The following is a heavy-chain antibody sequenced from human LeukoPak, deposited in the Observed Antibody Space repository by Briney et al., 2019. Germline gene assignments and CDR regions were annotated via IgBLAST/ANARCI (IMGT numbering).Heavy chain of an antibody. CDR2: ISSSSSTI. Sequence: GGSLRLSCAASGFTFSSYGMHWVRQAPGKGLEWVSYISSSSSTIYYADSVKGRFTISRDNSKNTLYLQMNSLRAEDTAVYYCAKDLGATDSGYFYWGQGTLVTVSS. CDR1: GFTFSSYG. CDR3: AKDLGATDSGYFY. D-gene: IGHD5-12*01. V-gene: IGHV3-48*01. J-gene: IGHJ4*02.